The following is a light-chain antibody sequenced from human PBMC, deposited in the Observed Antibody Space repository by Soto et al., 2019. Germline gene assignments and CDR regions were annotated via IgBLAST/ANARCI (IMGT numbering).Light chain of an antibody. CDR2: AAS. Sequence: DIQMTQSPTSLSASVGDRVTITCRARQGIRQFAAWNQQKPGKARKLQIYAASTLQAGDPSRFSGSGPGTDVNPTINSLQTDDVATDSCQKYSSVPVFGPGTKVEIK. CDR3: QKYSSVPV. CDR1: QGIRQF. J-gene: IGKJ3*01. V-gene: IGKV1-27*01.